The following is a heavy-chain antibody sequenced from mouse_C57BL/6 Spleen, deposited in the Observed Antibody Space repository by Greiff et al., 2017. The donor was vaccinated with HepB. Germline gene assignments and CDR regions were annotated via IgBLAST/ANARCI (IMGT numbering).Heavy chain of an antibody. CDR2: IWSGGST. V-gene: IGHV2-2*01. D-gene: IGHD1-1*01. J-gene: IGHJ4*01. CDR3: ARGSNYAMDY. Sequence: QVQLKESGPGLVQPSQSLSITCTVSGFSLTSYGVHWVRQSPGKGLVWLGVIWSGGSTDYNAAFISRLSISKDNSKSQVFFKMNSLQADDTAIYYCARGSNYAMDYWGQGTSVTVSS. CDR1: GFSLTSYG.